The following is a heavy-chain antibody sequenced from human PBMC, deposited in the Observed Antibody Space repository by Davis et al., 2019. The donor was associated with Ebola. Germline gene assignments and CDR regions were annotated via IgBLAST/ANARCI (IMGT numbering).Heavy chain of an antibody. CDR2: INPNSGGT. D-gene: IGHD1-1*01. J-gene: IGHJ4*02. CDR3: ASSLDDY. V-gene: IGHV1-2*06. CDR1: GYTFTGYY. Sequence: ASVKVSCKASGYTFTGYYMHWVRQAPGQGLEWMGRINPNSGGTNYAQKFQGRVTMTRDTSTSTVYMELSSLRSEDTAVYYCASSLDDYWGQGTLVTVSS.